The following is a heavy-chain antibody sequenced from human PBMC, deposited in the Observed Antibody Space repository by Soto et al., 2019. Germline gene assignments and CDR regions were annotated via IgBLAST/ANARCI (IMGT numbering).Heavy chain of an antibody. CDR2: IIPIFGTA. D-gene: IGHD3-3*01. V-gene: IGHV1-69*13. CDR1: GGTFSSYA. CDR3: ARVPRGDFWSGHYNNYYYGMDV. Sequence: GASVMVSCKASGGTFSSYAISWVRQAPGQGLEWMGGIIPIFGTANYAQKFQGRVTITADESTSTAYMELSSLRSEDTAVYYCARVPRGDFWSGHYNNYYYGMDVWGQGTTVTVSS. J-gene: IGHJ6*02.